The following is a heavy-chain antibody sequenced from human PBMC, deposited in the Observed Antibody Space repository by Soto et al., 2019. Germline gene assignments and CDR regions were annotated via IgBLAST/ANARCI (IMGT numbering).Heavy chain of an antibody. CDR2: IKQDGSEK. Sequence: GGALRLSCAASGFTFSSYWMSCVRQAPGKGLGWVANIKQDGSEKYYVDSVKGRFTISRDNAKNSLYLQMNSMRGEDTAGHYYSSAAINTVTTVPTHYFDYWGQGTLVTVS. D-gene: IGHD4-17*01. J-gene: IGHJ4*02. CDR1: GFTFSSYW. CDR3: SSAAINTVTTVPTHYFDY. V-gene: IGHV3-7*01.